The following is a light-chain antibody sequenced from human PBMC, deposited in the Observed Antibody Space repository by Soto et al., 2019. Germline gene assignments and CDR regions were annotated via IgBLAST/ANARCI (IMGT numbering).Light chain of an antibody. V-gene: IGKV1-39*01. CDR3: QQRINWPT. Sequence: DIQMTQSPSSLSASVGDRVTITCRASQSISSYLNWFQQKPGKTPKLLIYAASSLQSGVSSRFSGSGSGTDFTLTISSLQPEDFAVYYCQQRINWPTFGQGTRLEV. CDR2: AAS. CDR1: QSISSY. J-gene: IGKJ5*01.